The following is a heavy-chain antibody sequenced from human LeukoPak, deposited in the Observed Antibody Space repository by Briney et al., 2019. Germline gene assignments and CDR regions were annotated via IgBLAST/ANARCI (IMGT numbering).Heavy chain of an antibody. V-gene: IGHV4-59*01. Sequence: PSETLSLTCTVSGGSISNYYWSWIRQPPGKGLEWIGYIYYSGSTNYNPSLKSRVTISVDTSKNQFSLKLTSVTAADTAVYYCTRGDSFDYWGQGTLVTVSS. CDR1: GGSISNYY. J-gene: IGHJ4*02. CDR3: TRGDSFDY. CDR2: IYYSGST.